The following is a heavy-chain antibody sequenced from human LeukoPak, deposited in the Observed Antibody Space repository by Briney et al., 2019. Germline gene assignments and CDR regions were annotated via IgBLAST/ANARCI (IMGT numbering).Heavy chain of an antibody. Sequence: SETLSLTCAVYGGSFSGYFWSWIRQPPDKGLEWIGEINHSGSTNYNPSLKSRVTISVDTSKNQFSLRLSSVTAADTAVYYCARQSVTTTIDYWGQGTLVTISS. V-gene: IGHV4-34*01. CDR2: INHSGST. D-gene: IGHD4-17*01. CDR3: ARQSVTTTIDY. CDR1: GGSFSGYF. J-gene: IGHJ4*02.